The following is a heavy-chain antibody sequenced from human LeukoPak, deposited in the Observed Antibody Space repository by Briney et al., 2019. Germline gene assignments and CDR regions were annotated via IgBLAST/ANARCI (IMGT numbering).Heavy chain of an antibody. Sequence: SQTLSLTCAISGDSVSSNSAAWNWIRQSPSRGLEWLGRTYYRSKWYNDYAVSVKSRITINPDTSKNQFSLKLSSVTAADTAVYYCARDHRSMVRGVIIHDAFDIWGQGTMVTVSS. V-gene: IGHV6-1*01. J-gene: IGHJ3*02. D-gene: IGHD3-10*01. CDR1: GDSVSSNSAA. CDR3: ARDHRSMVRGVIIHDAFDI. CDR2: TYYRSKWYN.